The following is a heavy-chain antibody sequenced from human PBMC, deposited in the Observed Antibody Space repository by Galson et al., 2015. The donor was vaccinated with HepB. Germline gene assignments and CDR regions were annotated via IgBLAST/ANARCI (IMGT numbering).Heavy chain of an antibody. J-gene: IGHJ6*03. CDR3: TRYYSGSGVGYHYMDV. V-gene: IGHV3-73*01. CDR2: IRSKANSYAT. D-gene: IGHD3-10*01. Sequence: SLRLSCAASGFTFSGSAMHWVRQASGKGLEWVGRIRSKANSYATAYAASVRGRFTISRDDSKNTAYLQMNSLKTEDTAVYYCTRYYSGSGVGYHYMDVWGKGTTVTVSS. CDR1: GFTFSGSA.